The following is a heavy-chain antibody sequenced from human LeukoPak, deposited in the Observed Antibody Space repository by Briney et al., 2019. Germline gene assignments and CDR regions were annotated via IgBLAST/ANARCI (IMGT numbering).Heavy chain of an antibody. CDR2: IYYSGST. J-gene: IGHJ2*01. CDR3: ARHYYDSSGYYYRYWYFDL. V-gene: IGHV4-59*08. Sequence: SETLSLTCTVSGGSISSYYWSWIRQPPGKGLEWIGYIYYSGSTNYNPSLKSRVTISVDTSKNQFTLKLSSVTAADTAVYYCARHYYDSSGYYYRYWYFDLWGRGTLVTVSS. CDR1: GGSISSYY. D-gene: IGHD3-22*01.